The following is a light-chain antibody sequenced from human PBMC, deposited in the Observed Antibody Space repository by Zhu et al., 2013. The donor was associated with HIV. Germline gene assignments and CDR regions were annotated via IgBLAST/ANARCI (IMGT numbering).Light chain of an antibody. Sequence: QSALTQPPSVSGSPGQSVAISCTGTSSDVGSYNRVSWYQQPPGTAPKLMIYEVSNRPSGVPDRFSGSKSGTSATLGITGLQTGDEADYYCGTWDSSLSSYVFGTGTKVTVL. V-gene: IGLV2-18*02. J-gene: IGLJ1*01. CDR2: EVS. CDR1: SSDVGSYNR. CDR3: GTWDSSLSSYV.